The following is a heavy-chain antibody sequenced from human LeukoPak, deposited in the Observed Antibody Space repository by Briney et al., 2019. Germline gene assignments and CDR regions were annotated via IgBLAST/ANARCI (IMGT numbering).Heavy chain of an antibody. D-gene: IGHD6-6*01. CDR2: INTNTGNP. J-gene: IGHJ6*03. CDR3: ARKGSSSSYYYYYYMDV. V-gene: IGHV7-4-1*02. CDR1: GYTFTSYA. Sequence: ASVKVSCKASGYTFTSYAMNWVRQAPGQGLEWMGWINTNTGNPTYAQGFTGRFVFSLDTSVSTAYLQISSLKAEDTAVYYCARKGSSSSYYYYYYMDVWAKGPRSPSP.